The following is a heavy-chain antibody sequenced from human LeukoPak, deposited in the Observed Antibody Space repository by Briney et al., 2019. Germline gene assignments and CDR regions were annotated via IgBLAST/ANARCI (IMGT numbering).Heavy chain of an antibody. V-gene: IGHV4-59*01. CDR1: GGSISSYY. Sequence: PSETLSHTCTVSGGSISSYYWSWIRQPPGKGLEWIGYVYYSGTTNYNPSLKSRVTISVDTSKNQFSLKLSSVTAADTAVYYCARGALLVPAAFDYWGQGTLVTVSS. CDR3: ARGALLVPAAFDY. CDR2: VYYSGTT. D-gene: IGHD2-2*01. J-gene: IGHJ4*02.